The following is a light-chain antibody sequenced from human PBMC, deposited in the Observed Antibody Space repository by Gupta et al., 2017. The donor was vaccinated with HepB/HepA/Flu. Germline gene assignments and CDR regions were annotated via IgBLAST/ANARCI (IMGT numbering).Light chain of an antibody. J-gene: IGLJ2*01. CDR3: NSRDSSGNHLV. CDR1: SLRSYY. Sequence: SSELTQDTAVSVALGQPVRITCQGDSLRSYYASWYQQKPVQAPVLVIYGKNNRPSGIPDRFSGSSSGNTASLTITGAQAEDEADYYCNSRDSSGNHLVFGGGTKLTVL. V-gene: IGLV3-19*01. CDR2: GKN.